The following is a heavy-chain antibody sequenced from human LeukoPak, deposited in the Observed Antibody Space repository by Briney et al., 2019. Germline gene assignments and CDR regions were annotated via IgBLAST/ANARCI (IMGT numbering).Heavy chain of an antibody. CDR1: GFTFSSYS. CDR2: IWYDGSNK. CDR3: ARARGVGYSSSRGNWFDP. V-gene: IGHV3-33*08. J-gene: IGHJ5*02. Sequence: PGGSLRLSCAASGFTFSSYSMNWVRQAPGKGLEWVAVIWYDGSNKYYADSVKGRFTISRDNSKNTLYLQMNSLRAEDTAVYYCARARGVGYSSSRGNWFDPWGQGTLVTVSS. D-gene: IGHD6-13*01.